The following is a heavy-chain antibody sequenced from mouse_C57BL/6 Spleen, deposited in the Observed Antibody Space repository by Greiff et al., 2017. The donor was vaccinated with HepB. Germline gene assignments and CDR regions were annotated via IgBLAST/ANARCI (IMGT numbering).Heavy chain of an antibody. J-gene: IGHJ2*01. D-gene: IGHD2-3*01. CDR3: ARSDGYDYFDY. CDR2: INPSSGYT. CDR1: GYTFTSYW. V-gene: IGHV1-7*01. Sequence: QVQLKQSGAELVKPGASVKLSCKASGYTFTSYWMHWVKQRPGQGLEWIGDINPSSGYTKYNQKFKDKATLTADKSSSTAYMQLSSLTSEDSAVYYCARSDGYDYFDYWGQGTTLTVSS.